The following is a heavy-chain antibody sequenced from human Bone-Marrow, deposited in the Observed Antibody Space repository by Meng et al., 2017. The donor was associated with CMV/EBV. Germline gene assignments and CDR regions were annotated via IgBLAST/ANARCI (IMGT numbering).Heavy chain of an antibody. CDR2: ISSDIKNK. V-gene: IGHV3-30*02. D-gene: IGHD3-16*01. CDR1: GFTFSNYW. J-gene: IGHJ6*02. Sequence: GGSLRLSCAASGFTFSNYWMSWVRQAPGKGLEWVAFISSDIKNKYYSDSVKGRFAISRDNSKNTLYLQMNSLRVEDTAVYYCAKDQTFRLNYFYYYGMDVWGQGTSVTVSS. CDR3: AKDQTFRLNYFYYYGMDV.